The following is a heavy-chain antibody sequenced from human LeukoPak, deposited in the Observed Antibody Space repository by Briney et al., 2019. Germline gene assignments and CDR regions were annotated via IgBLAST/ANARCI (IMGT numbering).Heavy chain of an antibody. CDR3: TRADGDYDHHFFDY. CDR2: IRRKANDGST. Sequence: PGGSLRLSCKGVGFNFGDYGLSWVRQAPGKGLEWIGLIRRKANDGSTEYAASVKGRFTISRDDSKAIAYLQMNGLQTEDTALYYCTRADGDYDHHFFDYWGQGTQVIVSS. V-gene: IGHV3-49*04. D-gene: IGHD4-17*01. CDR1: GFNFGDYG. J-gene: IGHJ4*02.